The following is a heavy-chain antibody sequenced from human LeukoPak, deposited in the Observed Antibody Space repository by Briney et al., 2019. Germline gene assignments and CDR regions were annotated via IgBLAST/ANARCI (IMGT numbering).Heavy chain of an antibody. CDR3: ARDKALRNWYFDL. CDR2: ILNTGSA. CDR1: GASISSYY. V-gene: IGHV4-59*01. Sequence: ASETLSLTCTVSGASISSYYWGWIRQRPGKGLEWIGYILNTGSANYNPSLKSRVTISIDTSKNQFSLKLTSVTAADTAVYYCARDKALRNWYFDLWGRGTLATVSS. J-gene: IGHJ2*01.